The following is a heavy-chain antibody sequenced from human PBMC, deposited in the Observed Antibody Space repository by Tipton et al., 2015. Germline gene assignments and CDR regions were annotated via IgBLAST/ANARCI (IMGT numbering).Heavy chain of an antibody. J-gene: IGHJ3*01. Sequence: LRLSCAISGYSISSGYYWGWIRQPPGKGLEWIGSTYHSGDSYYNPSLKSRVTISVDTSKNQFSLRVRSVTAADTAVYYCVRPANHGFDVWGQGTTVTVSS. CDR2: TYHSGDS. V-gene: IGHV4-38-2*01. CDR1: GYSISSGYY. CDR3: VRPANHGFDV.